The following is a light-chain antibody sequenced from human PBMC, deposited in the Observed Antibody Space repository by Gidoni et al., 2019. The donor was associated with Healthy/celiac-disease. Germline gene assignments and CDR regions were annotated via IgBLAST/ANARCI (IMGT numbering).Light chain of an antibody. V-gene: IGLV2-14*01. J-gene: IGLJ2*01. CDR3: SSHTSSSTPVV. CDR1: SSDVGGYNY. Sequence: QSALTLPATVSGSPGQSITISCTGTSSDVGGYNYVSWYQQHQGKASKLMIYDISNRPSGVSTRFSVSQSGNTASLTISGLQADDEADYYCSSHTSSSTPVVFGGGTKLTVL. CDR2: DIS.